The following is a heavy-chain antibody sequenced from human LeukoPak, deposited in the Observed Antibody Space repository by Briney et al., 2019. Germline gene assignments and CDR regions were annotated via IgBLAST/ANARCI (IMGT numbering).Heavy chain of an antibody. D-gene: IGHD6-13*01. CDR2: ISSSSSYI. Sequence: GGSLRLSCAASGFTFSNFGMNWVRQAPGKGLEWVSSISSSSSYIYYADSVKGRFTISRYNAKNSLYLQMNSLRAEDTAVYYCASGGIQHIDYWGQGTLVTVSS. V-gene: IGHV3-21*01. CDR3: ASGGIQHIDY. CDR1: GFTFSNFG. J-gene: IGHJ4*02.